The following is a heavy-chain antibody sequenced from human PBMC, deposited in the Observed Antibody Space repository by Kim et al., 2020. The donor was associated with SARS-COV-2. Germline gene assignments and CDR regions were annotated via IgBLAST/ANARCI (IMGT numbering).Heavy chain of an antibody. J-gene: IGHJ4*02. Sequence: YADSVWGRFTISRDNAKNSLYLQMNSLRAEDTAIYYCARDPGYEGWSYFDYWGQGTLVTVSS. CDR3: ARDPGYEGWSYFDY. V-gene: IGHV3-21*01. D-gene: IGHD6-19*01.